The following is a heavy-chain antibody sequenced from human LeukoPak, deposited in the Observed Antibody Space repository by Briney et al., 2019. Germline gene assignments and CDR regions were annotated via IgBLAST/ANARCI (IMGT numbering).Heavy chain of an antibody. D-gene: IGHD3-10*01. J-gene: IGHJ3*02. CDR2: IYYSGST. CDR1: GGSISSYY. Sequence: SETLSLTCTVSGGSISSYYWSWIRQPPGKGLEWIGYIYYSGSTNYNPSLKSRVTISVDTSKNQFSLKLSSVTAADTAVYYCARDRHYYGSGLSDAFDIWGQGQWSPSLQ. V-gene: IGHV4-59*01. CDR3: ARDRHYYGSGLSDAFDI.